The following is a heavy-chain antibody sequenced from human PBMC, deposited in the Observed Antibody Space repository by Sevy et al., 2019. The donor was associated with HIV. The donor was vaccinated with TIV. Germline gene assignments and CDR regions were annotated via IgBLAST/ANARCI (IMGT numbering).Heavy chain of an antibody. V-gene: IGHV4-31*03. CDR1: GGSISNGGYY. CDR3: ARGRTTDFDY. D-gene: IGHD1-7*01. J-gene: IGHJ4*02. CDR2: IYYSGST. Sequence: SETLSLTCTVSGGSISNGGYYWSWIRQHPGKGLEWIGYIYYSGSTYYNPSLKSRVTISVDTSKNQFSLKLSSVTAADTAVYYCARGRTTDFDYWGQGTLVTVSS.